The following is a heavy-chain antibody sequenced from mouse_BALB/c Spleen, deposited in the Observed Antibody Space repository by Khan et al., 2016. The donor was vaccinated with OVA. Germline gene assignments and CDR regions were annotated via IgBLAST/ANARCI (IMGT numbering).Heavy chain of an antibody. CDR2: INPSNGGT. CDR3: TRSEYRSQFAY. J-gene: IGHJ3*01. D-gene: IGHD2-14*01. CDR1: GYTFTSYY. V-gene: IGHV1S81*02. Sequence: QVQLKQSGAELVKPGASVKLSCKASGYTFTSYYMYWVKQRPGQGLEWIGEINPSNGGTNFNEKFKSTATLTVDKSSSTAYMQLSSLTSEDSAVYYCTRSEYRSQFAYWGQGTLVTVSA.